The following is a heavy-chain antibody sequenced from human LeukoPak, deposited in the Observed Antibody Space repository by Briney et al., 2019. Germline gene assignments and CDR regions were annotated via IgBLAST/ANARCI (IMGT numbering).Heavy chain of an antibody. D-gene: IGHD2-15*01. Sequence: SVKVSCKASGGTFSSYAISWVRQAPRQGLEWMGGIIPIFGTANYAQKFQGRVTITTDESTSTAYMELSSLRSEDTAVYYCARAAGCSGGSCYPYVPTHQYYFDYWGQGTLVTVSS. J-gene: IGHJ4*02. CDR1: GGTFSSYA. CDR3: ARAAGCSGGSCYPYVPTHQYYFDY. V-gene: IGHV1-69*05. CDR2: IIPIFGTA.